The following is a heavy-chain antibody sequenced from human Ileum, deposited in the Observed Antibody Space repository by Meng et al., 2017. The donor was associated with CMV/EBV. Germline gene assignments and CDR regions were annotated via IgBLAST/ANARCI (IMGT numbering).Heavy chain of an antibody. V-gene: IGHV1-2*02. CDR2: IHPNTGDT. J-gene: IGHJ4*02. CDR1: GYTFTAFY. D-gene: IGHD6-19*01. Sequence: QVQLGQSGAEVEKPGASVKVSCKASGYTFTAFYIHWVRQTPVQGLEWMGWIHPNTGDTKYAQKFWGRFTMTRATSINTAYMELNSLTPDDTAVYYCVRNLIRGWGYDMWGQGTLVTVSS. CDR3: VRNLIRGWGYDM.